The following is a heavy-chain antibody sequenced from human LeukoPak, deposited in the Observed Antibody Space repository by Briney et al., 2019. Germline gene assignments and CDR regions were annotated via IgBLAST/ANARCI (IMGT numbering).Heavy chain of an antibody. CDR1: GFNFNNYW. Sequence: GESLKISCEASGFNFNNYWVGWVRQMPGKGLEWMGIIYSPSSQGHVTISVDKSISTAYLQWRSLRASDTAMYFCAGHSFDTVDAFDVWGQGTIVTVSA. J-gene: IGHJ3*01. CDR2: I. CDR3: AGHSFDTVDAFDV. D-gene: IGHD2-2*02. V-gene: IGHV5-51*01.